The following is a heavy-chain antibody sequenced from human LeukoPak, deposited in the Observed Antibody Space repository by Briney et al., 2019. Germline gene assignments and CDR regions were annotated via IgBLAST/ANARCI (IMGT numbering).Heavy chain of an antibody. J-gene: IGHJ2*01. D-gene: IGHD4-17*01. V-gene: IGHV3-23*01. CDR1: GVTLSTYA. CDR2: ISSSGSGGNT. Sequence: GGSLRLSCAASGVTLSTYAMSWARQAPGRGLEWVSGISSSGSGGNTYYADSVKGRFTISRDNSKNTLYLQMNSLRAEDTAVYYCAKEVLDYESPYWHFDVWGRGTLVTVSS. CDR3: AKEVLDYESPYWHFDV.